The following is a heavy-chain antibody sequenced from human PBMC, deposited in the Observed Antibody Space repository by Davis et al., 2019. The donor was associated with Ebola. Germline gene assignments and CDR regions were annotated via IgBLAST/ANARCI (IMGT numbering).Heavy chain of an antibody. CDR2: IYPGDSDT. V-gene: IGHV5-51*01. J-gene: IGHJ5*02. D-gene: IGHD6-6*01. CDR3: ARSIAARNNWFDP. Sequence: KVSCKGSGYSFTSYWIGWVRQMPGKGLEWMGIIYPGDSDTRYSPSFQGQVTISADKSISTAYLQWSSLKASDTAMYYCARSIAARNNWFDPWGQGTLVIVSS. CDR1: GYSFTSYW.